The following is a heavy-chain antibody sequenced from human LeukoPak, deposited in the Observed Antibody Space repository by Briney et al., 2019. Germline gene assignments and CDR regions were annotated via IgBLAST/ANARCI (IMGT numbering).Heavy chain of an antibody. CDR3: ARDSMYATNYFDP. CDR2: INASGGST. J-gene: IGHJ5*02. V-gene: IGHV1-46*01. D-gene: IGHD2-8*01. Sequence: VASVKVSCKASGYRFTSYYMHWVRQAPGQGLEWMGIINASGGSTTYAQKFQGRVTMTRDTSTSTVYMELSSLRSEDTAVYYCARDSMYATNYFDPWGQGTLVTVSS. CDR1: GYRFTSYY.